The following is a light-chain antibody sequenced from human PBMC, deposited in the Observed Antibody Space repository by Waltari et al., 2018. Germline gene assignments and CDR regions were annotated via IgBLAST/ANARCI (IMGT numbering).Light chain of an antibody. CDR1: QSLTKKY. CDR2: GAS. J-gene: IGKJ2*01. CDR3: QQYGSSILYT. Sequence: VLTQSPGTLSLSLGERATLSCRASQSLTKKYLAWYQQKPGHAPRLLIFGASSRAAGIPDRFSGSGSGTDFTLTISRLEPDDFGVYYCQQYGSSILYTFGQGTKLEIK. V-gene: IGKV3-20*01.